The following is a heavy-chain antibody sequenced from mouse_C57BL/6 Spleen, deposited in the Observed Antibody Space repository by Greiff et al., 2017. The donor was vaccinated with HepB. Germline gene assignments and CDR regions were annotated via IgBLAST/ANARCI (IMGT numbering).Heavy chain of an antibody. CDR2: ISSGGSYT. CDR1: GFTFSSYG. CDR3: ARHGYDYDRYFDY. Sequence: DVKLVESGGDLVKPGGSLKLSCAASGFTFSSYGMSWVRQTPDKRLEWVATISSGGSYTYYPDSVKGRFTISRDNAKNTLYLQMSSLKSEDTAMYYCARHGYDYDRYFDYWGQGTTLTVSS. D-gene: IGHD2-4*01. V-gene: IGHV5-6*02. J-gene: IGHJ2*01.